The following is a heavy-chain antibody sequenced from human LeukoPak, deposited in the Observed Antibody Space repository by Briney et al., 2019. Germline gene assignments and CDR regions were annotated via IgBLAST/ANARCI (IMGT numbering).Heavy chain of an antibody. J-gene: IGHJ6*02. CDR2: TSWNSGSI. V-gene: IGHV3-9*01. D-gene: IGHD1-26*01. CDR1: GFTFDDYA. Sequence: PGRSLRLSCAASGFTFDDYAMHWVRQAPGKGLEWVSGTSWNSGSIGYADSVKGRFTISRDNAKNSLYLQMNSLRAEDTALYYCARGLRYSGSYLGYYYGMDVWGQGTTVTVSS. CDR3: ARGLRYSGSYLGYYYGMDV.